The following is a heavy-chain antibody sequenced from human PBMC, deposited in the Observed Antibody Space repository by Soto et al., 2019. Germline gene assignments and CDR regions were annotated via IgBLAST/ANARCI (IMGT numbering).Heavy chain of an antibody. CDR1: GYTFTSYG. CDR2: ISAYNGNT. V-gene: IGHV1-18*01. J-gene: IGHJ6*02. CDR3: ETAVGIASAGYFYYYYGMDV. D-gene: IGHD6-13*01. Sequence: ASVKVSCKASGYTFTSYGISWVRQAPGQGLEWMGWISAYNGNTNYAQKLQGRVTMTTDTSTSTAYMELRSLRSDDTAVYYCETAVGIASAGYFYYYYGMDVWGQGTTVTVSS.